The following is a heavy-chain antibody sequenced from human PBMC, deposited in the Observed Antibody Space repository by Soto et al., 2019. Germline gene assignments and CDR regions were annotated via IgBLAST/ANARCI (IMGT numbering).Heavy chain of an antibody. CDR2: ISYSGST. D-gene: IGHD3-10*01. Sequence: SETLSLTSSVSGASITTYYWSWIRQPPGKGLEWIGSISYSGSTKYNPSLESRVMISLDTSKNQFSLRLTSVTAADTALYHGATDWDSSGLFDPWGQGALVTVSS. V-gene: IGHV4-59*01. CDR3: ATDWDSSGLFDP. J-gene: IGHJ5*02. CDR1: GASITTYY.